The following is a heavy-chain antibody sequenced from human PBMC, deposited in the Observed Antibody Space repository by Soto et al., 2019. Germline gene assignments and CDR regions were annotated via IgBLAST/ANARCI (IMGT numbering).Heavy chain of an antibody. CDR3: AKDIAVLLWFGELLFDY. CDR1: GFTFSSYG. V-gene: IGHV3-30*18. CDR2: ISYDGSNK. D-gene: IGHD3-10*01. Sequence: GGSLRLSCAASGFTFSSYGMHWVRQAPGKGLEWVAVISYDGSNKYYADSVKGRFTISRDNSKNTLYLQMNSLRAEDTAVYYCAKDIAVLLWFGELLFDYWGQGTLVTVSS. J-gene: IGHJ4*02.